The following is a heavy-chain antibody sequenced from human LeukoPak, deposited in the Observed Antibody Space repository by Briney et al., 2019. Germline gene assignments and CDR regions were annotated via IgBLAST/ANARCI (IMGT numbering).Heavy chain of an antibody. CDR3: AKDSIPPYYDFWSGYYKGPNWFDP. D-gene: IGHD3-3*01. V-gene: IGHV3-23*01. Sequence: GGSLRLSFAAAGFTFSSYAMSWVRPGPGKGLEWVSAIRGSGGSTYYAGSVKGRITISRDNSKNTLYLQMNSLRAEDTAVYFCAKDSIPPYYDFWSGYYKGPNWFDPWGQGTLVTVSS. J-gene: IGHJ5*02. CDR1: GFTFSSYA. CDR2: IRGSGGST.